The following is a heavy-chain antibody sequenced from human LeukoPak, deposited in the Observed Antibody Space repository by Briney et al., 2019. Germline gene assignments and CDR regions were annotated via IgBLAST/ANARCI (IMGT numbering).Heavy chain of an antibody. D-gene: IGHD6-19*01. J-gene: IGHJ4*02. V-gene: IGHV3-21*04. Sequence: GGSLRLSCAASGFTFSSYSMNWVRQAPGKGLEWVSSISSSSSYIYYADSVKGRFTISRDNAKNSLYLQMNSLRAEDTAVYYCAKSDSSGWYREDYWGQGTLVTVSS. CDR1: GFTFSSYS. CDR3: AKSDSSGWYREDY. CDR2: ISSSSSYI.